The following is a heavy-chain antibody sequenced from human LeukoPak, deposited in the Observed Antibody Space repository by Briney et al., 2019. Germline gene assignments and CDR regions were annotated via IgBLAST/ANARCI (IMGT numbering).Heavy chain of an antibody. V-gene: IGHV4-34*01. D-gene: IGHD6-19*01. CDR1: GGSFSGYY. CDR2: INHSGST. Sequence: SETLSLTCAVYGGSFSGYYWSWIRQPPGKGLEWIGEINHSGSTNYNPSLKSRVTISVDTSKNQFSLKLSSVTAADTAVYYCARSGAVAGLYYYYGMDVWAQGTTVTVSS. J-gene: IGHJ6*02. CDR3: ARSGAVAGLYYYYGMDV.